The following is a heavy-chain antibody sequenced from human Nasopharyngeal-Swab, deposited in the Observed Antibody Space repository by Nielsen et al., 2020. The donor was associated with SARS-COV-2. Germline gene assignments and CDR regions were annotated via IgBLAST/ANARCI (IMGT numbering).Heavy chain of an antibody. CDR1: GFTFSSSA. CDR3: ASPPLDSSGYYYGFHY. D-gene: IGHD3-22*01. CDR2: ISYDGSNK. V-gene: IGHV3-30-3*01. J-gene: IGHJ4*02. Sequence: GGSLRLSCAASGFTFSSSAMHWVCQAPGKGLEWVAVISYDGSNKYFADSVKGRFTISRDNSKNTLYLQMNSLRAEDTAVYYCASPPLDSSGYYYGFHYWGRGTLVTVSS.